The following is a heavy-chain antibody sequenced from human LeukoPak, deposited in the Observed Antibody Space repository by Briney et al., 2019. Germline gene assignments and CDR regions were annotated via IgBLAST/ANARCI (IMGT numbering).Heavy chain of an antibody. Sequence: TSETLSLTCAVYGGSFSGYYWSWIRQPPGKGLEWIGEINHSGSTNYNPSLKSRVTISVDTSKNQFSLKLSSVIAADTAVYYCAREIRYFDLLFQRHDAFDIWGQGTMATVSS. CDR1: GGSFSGYY. D-gene: IGHD3-9*01. J-gene: IGHJ3*02. V-gene: IGHV4-34*01. CDR2: INHSGST. CDR3: AREIRYFDLLFQRHDAFDI.